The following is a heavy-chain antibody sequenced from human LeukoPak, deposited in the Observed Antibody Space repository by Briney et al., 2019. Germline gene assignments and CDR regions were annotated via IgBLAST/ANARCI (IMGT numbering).Heavy chain of an antibody. Sequence: ASVKVSCKASGYTFTGYYMHWVRQAPGQGLEWMGWINPNRGGTNYAQKFQGRVTMTRDTSISTAYMELSRLRSDDTAVYYCASLGVGMARGLLGYWGQGTLVTVSS. CDR2: INPNRGGT. D-gene: IGHD3-10*01. J-gene: IGHJ4*02. CDR3: ASLGVGMARGLLGY. CDR1: GYTFTGYY. V-gene: IGHV1-2*02.